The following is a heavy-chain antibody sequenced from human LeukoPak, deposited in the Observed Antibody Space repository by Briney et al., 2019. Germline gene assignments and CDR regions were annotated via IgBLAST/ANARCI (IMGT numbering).Heavy chain of an antibody. CDR3: ARGGYSYGNWFDP. Sequence: PSETLSLTCTVSGSSISSSNWWSWVRQPPGKGLEWIGEIIHTGSTNYNPSLKSRVTISVDKSKNQFSLNLSSVTAADTAVYYCARGGYSYGNWFDPWGQGTLVTVSS. V-gene: IGHV4-4*02. CDR2: IIHTGST. CDR1: GSSISSSNW. J-gene: IGHJ5*02. D-gene: IGHD5-18*01.